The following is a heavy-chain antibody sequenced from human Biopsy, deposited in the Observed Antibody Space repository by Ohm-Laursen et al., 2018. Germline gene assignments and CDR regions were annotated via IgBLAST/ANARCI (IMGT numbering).Heavy chain of an antibody. V-gene: IGHV1-2*02. CDR2: INPDSGGT. J-gene: IGHJ3*02. Sequence: ASVKVSCNASAYTLTDYYLHWVRQAPGQGLEWMGWINPDSGGTNYAQKFQGRVTMTRDTSISTVQMELSSLRSDDTAVYYCARVGFSSTWPPDRHDAFDIWGQGTMATVSS. D-gene: IGHD6-13*01. CDR1: AYTLTDYY. CDR3: ARVGFSSTWPPDRHDAFDI.